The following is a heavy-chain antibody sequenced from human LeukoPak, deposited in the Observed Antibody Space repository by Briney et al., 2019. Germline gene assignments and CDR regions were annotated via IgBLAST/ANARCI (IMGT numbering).Heavy chain of an antibody. CDR1: GYTFTGYF. CDR3: ARGDYYDGGGRNWFDP. Sequence: ASVKVSCKTSGYTFTGYFMHWVRQAPGQGLEWMGWINPNSGGTYYAQKFEGRVTLTRDTSISTAYMELSRLRSDDTAVYYCARGDYYDGGGRNWFDPWGQGTLVTVSS. D-gene: IGHD3-16*01. V-gene: IGHV1-2*02. CDR2: INPNSGGT. J-gene: IGHJ5*02.